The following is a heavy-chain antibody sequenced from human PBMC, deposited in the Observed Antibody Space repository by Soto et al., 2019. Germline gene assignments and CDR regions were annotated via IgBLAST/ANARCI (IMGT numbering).Heavy chain of an antibody. D-gene: IGHD2-21*01. Sequence: QVQLVQSGAEVKKPGSSVKVSCKASGGTFSSYAISWVRQAPGQGLEWMGGIIPIFGTANYAQKFQGRVTITADESTSTAYMELSSLRSEDTAVYYCARVRAVVVSRHDTYYYYYGMDVWGQGTTVTVSS. J-gene: IGHJ6*02. V-gene: IGHV1-69*12. CDR2: IIPIFGTA. CDR1: GGTFSSYA. CDR3: ARVRAVVVSRHDTYYYYYGMDV.